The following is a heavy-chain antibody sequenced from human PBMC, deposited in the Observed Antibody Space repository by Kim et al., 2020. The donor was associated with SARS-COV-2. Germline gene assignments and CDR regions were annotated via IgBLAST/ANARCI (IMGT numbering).Heavy chain of an antibody. J-gene: IGHJ3*02. CDR3: AADIRDYYDSSGYYYVRGAFDI. CDR1: GFTFTSSA. V-gene: IGHV1-58*01. Sequence: SVKVSCKSSGFTFTSSAVQWVRQARGQRLEWIGWIVVGSGNTNYAQKFQERVTITRDMSTSTAYMELSSLRSEETAVYYCAADIRDYYDSSGYYYVRGAFDIWGQGTMVTVSS. CDR2: IVVGSGNT. D-gene: IGHD3-22*01.